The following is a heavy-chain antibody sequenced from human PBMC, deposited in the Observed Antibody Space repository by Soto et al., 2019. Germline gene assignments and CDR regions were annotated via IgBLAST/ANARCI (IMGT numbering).Heavy chain of an antibody. CDR2: ISYDGSNK. D-gene: IGHD1-7*01. V-gene: IGHV3-30*18. J-gene: IGHJ6*02. CDR3: ANRLELPGYGMDV. Sequence: GGSLRLSCAASGFTFSSYGMHWVRQAPGKGLEWVAVISYDGSNKYYADSVKGRFTISRDNSKNTLYLQMNSLRAEDTAVYYCANRLELPGYGMDVWGQGTTVTVSS. CDR1: GFTFSSYG.